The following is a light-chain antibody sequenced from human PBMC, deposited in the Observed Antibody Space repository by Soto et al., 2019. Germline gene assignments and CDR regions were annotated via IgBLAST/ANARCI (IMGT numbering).Light chain of an antibody. V-gene: IGKV1-5*01. CDR1: HTINNC. CDR2: DAS. CDR3: QQCYIYWT. J-gene: IGKJ1*01. Sequence: DIKMTQSPSTLSASVGDTVTITCRASHTINNCLAWYQQKPGKAPKLLISDASSLEPGVPSGFSGSGSGTEFTLSINSLQPDDFATYYCQQCYIYWTFGQGTKVDIK.